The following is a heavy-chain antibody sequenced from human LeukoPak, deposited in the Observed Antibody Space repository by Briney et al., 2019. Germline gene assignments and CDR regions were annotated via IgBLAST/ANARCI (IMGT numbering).Heavy chain of an antibody. CDR3: ARSRYSSGDLLVGFDY. CDR1: GFTFTTFW. Sequence: PGGSLRLSCATSGFTFTTFWMHWVRQAPGKGLVWVSRISNDGISTSYADSVKGRFTMSRDNAKNTLYLQMNSLRAEDTAVYYCARSRYSSGDLLVGFDYWGQGTLVTVSS. J-gene: IGHJ4*02. D-gene: IGHD6-19*01. V-gene: IGHV3-74*01. CDR2: ISNDGIST.